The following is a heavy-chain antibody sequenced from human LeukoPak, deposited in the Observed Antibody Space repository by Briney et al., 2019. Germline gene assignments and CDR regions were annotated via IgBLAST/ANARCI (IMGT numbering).Heavy chain of an antibody. J-gene: IGHJ5*02. D-gene: IGHD3-3*01. CDR1: GYIFTDYY. CDR2: ISPDSGGT. CDR3: AREVTIFGVVTA. V-gene: IGHV1-2*02. Sequence: ASVKVSCKASGYIFTDYYIHWVRQAPGQGLEWMGWISPDSGGTNYAQKFQGRVTMTGDTSISTAYMELSRLRSDDTAVYYCAREVTIFGVVTAWGQGTLVTVSS.